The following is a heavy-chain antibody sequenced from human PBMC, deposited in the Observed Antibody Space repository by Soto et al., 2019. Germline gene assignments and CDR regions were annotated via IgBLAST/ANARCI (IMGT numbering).Heavy chain of an antibody. CDR3: ARVLPVNSGVINTFDY. CDR1: GGSISSSNW. Sequence: SETLSLTCAVSGGSISSSNWWSWVRQPPGKGLERIGEIYHSGSTNYNPSLKSRVTISVDKSKNQFSLKLSSVTAADTAVYYCARVLPVNSGVINTFDYWGQGTLVTVSS. D-gene: IGHD3-10*01. J-gene: IGHJ4*02. CDR2: IYHSGST. V-gene: IGHV4-4*02.